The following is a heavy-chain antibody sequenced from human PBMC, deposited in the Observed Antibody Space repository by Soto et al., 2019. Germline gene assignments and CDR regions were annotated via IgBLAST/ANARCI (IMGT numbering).Heavy chain of an antibody. CDR1: GFSFSDYG. CDR3: ARGGKWELLLRL. Sequence: QVQLVESGGGVVRPGTSLRLSCEGSGFSFSDYGMNWVRQAPGKGLEWVAVIWYDGSVTHYADSVKGRFTISRDISKNTLYLQMNSLRVEDTAVYCCARGGKWELLLRLWGQGTLVTVSS. CDR2: IWYDGSVT. D-gene: IGHD1-26*01. V-gene: IGHV3-33*01. J-gene: IGHJ4*02.